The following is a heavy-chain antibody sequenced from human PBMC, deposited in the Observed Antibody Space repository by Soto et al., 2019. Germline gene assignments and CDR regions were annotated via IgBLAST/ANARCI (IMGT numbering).Heavy chain of an antibody. J-gene: IGHJ4*02. CDR1: EFTFSDYY. Sequence: KAGGSLRLSCAASEFTFSDYYMSWIRQAPGKGLEWVSYISSSGTIIYYADSVKGRFTISRDNAKNSLYLQMNSLRAEDTAVYYCARDLGYYDSSGYFDYWGRGTLVTVSS. V-gene: IGHV3-11*01. CDR2: ISSSGTII. D-gene: IGHD3-22*01. CDR3: ARDLGYYDSSGYFDY.